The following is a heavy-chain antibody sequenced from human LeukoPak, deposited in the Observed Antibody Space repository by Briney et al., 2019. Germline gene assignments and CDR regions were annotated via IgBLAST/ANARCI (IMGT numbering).Heavy chain of an antibody. D-gene: IGHD1-26*01. CDR2: ISGGGGST. Sequence: GGSLRLSCAASGFTFTSYSMNWVRQAPGKGLEWASTISGGGGSTYYADSVKGRFTISRDNSKNTLYLQMDSLRADDTAVYYCARYSGSYYYPPAWDLWGQGTLVTVSS. CDR3: ARYSGSYYYPPAWDL. V-gene: IGHV3-23*01. J-gene: IGHJ4*02. CDR1: GFTFTSYS.